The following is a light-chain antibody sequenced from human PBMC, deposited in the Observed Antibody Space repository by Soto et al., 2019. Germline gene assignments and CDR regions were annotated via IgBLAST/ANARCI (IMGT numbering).Light chain of an antibody. J-gene: IGLJ3*02. V-gene: IGLV2-23*01. CDR1: SSDVGSYNL. CDR2: EGS. CDR3: CSYAGSRV. Sequence: QSALTQPASVSGSPGQSNTISCTRTSSDVGSYNLVSSYQQHPGKAPKLMIYEGSKRPSGVSNRFSGYKSGNTASLTISGLQAEDEADYYCCSYAGSRVFGGGTKLTVL.